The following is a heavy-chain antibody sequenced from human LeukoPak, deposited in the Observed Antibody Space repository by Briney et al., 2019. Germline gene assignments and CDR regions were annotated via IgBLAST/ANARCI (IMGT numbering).Heavy chain of an antibody. CDR2: TYYRSKWSN. Sequence: SQTLSLTCAISGDSVSSNRFTWNWIKQSPSRGLEWLGRTYYRSKWSNDYSESVKSRITISPDTSKNQFSLQLKSVTPEDTAVYYCARVSGGVFEYWGQGTLVTVSS. V-gene: IGHV6-1*01. D-gene: IGHD2-8*02. J-gene: IGHJ4*02. CDR1: GDSVSSNRFT. CDR3: ARVSGGVFEY.